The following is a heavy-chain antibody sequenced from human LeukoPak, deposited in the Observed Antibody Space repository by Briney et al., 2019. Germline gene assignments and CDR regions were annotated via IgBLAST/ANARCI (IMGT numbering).Heavy chain of an antibody. J-gene: IGHJ4*02. CDR1: GYTFTSYG. V-gene: IGHV1-18*01. Sequence: ASVKVSCKASGYTFTSYGISWVRQAPGQGLEWMVWISAYNGNTNYAQKLRGRVTMTTDTSTSTAYMDLRSLRSDDTALYYCARTVTTSSYYFDYWGQGTLVTVSS. CDR2: ISAYNGNT. CDR3: ARTVTTSSYYFDY. D-gene: IGHD4-17*01.